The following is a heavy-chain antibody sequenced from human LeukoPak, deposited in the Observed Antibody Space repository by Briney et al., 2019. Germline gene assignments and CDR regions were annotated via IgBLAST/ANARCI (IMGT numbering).Heavy chain of an antibody. CDR2: IYYSGST. V-gene: IGHV4-30-4*01. D-gene: IGHD5-12*01. J-gene: IGHJ4*02. CDR3: ARGRGYDPIDY. CDR1: GGSISSGDYY. Sequence: SETLSLTCTVSGGSISSGDYYWSWIRQPPGKGLEWVGYIYYSGSTYYNPSLKSRVTLSVDTSKDQFSLKLSSVTAADTAVYYCARGRGYDPIDYWGQGTLVTVSS.